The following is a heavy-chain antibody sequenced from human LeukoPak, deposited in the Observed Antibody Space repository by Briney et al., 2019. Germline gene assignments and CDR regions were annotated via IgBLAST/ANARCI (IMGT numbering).Heavy chain of an antibody. CDR3: TTGLAF. Sequence: GGSLRLSCAASGFTFTYAWMSWVRQAPGKGLEWVGRINTKSDGGAIDYAAPLKGRFTISRDDSKNTVFLQMNSLKSEDTAVYYCTTGLAFWGQGTLVTVSS. J-gene: IGHJ4*02. CDR1: GFTFTYAW. D-gene: IGHD2-21*01. V-gene: IGHV3-15*01. CDR2: INTKSDGGAI.